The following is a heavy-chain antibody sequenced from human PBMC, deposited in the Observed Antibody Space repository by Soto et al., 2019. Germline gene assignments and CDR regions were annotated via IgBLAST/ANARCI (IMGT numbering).Heavy chain of an antibody. D-gene: IGHD3-16*01. J-gene: IGHJ4*02. Sequence: GGSLRLSCAASGFTFSSYSMIWVRQAPGKGLEWVSIIGADGGPTFCADSVKGRFTISRDNSKNTLYLQMNSLRAEDTAVYYCAIILGVNFDYWGQGTLVTVSS. CDR1: GFTFSSYS. CDR2: IGADGGPT. V-gene: IGHV3-23*01. CDR3: AIILGVNFDY.